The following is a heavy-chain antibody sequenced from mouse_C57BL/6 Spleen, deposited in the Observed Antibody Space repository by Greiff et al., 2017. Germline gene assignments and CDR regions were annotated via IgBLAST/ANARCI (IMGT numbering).Heavy chain of an antibody. Sequence: QVQLQQPGAELVMPGASVKLSCKASGYTFTSYWMHWVKQRPGQGLEWIREIDPSDSYTNYNQKFKGKSTLTVDKSSSTAYMQLSSLTSEDSAVYYCARSGFDYWGQGTTLTVSS. CDR2: IDPSDSYT. D-gene: IGHD4-1*01. CDR1: GYTFTSYW. J-gene: IGHJ2*01. CDR3: ARSGFDY. V-gene: IGHV1-69*01.